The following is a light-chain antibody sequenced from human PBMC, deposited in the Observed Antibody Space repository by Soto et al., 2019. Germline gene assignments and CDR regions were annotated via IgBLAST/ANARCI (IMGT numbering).Light chain of an antibody. Sequence: IQMTQSPSSLSASVGDRVTLTARANQRISNYLPLYQQKQGKDPNLLIYAASTLQSGVPSRFSGSGSGTDFTLTISSLQPEDLATYYCQKYNSALSFGQGTKAYIK. V-gene: IGKV1-27*01. J-gene: IGKJ1*01. CDR3: QKYNSALS. CDR2: AAS. CDR1: QRISNY.